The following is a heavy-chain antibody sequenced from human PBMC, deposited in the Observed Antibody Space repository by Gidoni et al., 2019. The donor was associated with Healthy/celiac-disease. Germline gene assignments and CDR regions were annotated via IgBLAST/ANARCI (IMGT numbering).Heavy chain of an antibody. Sequence: QVQLVESGGGVVQPGRSLRLSCAASGFTFSSYGMHWVRQAPGKGLEWVAVISYDGSNKYYADSVKGRFTISRDNSKNTLYLQMNSLRAEDTAVYYCARPLWGAVAGTGYFQHWGQGTLVTVSS. CDR2: ISYDGSNK. V-gene: IGHV3-30*03. J-gene: IGHJ1*01. CDR1: GFTFSSYG. CDR3: ARPLWGAVAGTGYFQH. D-gene: IGHD6-19*01.